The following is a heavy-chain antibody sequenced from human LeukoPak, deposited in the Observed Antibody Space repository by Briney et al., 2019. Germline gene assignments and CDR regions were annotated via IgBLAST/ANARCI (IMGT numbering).Heavy chain of an antibody. V-gene: IGHV3-49*04. J-gene: IGHJ4*02. CDR2: IASKTYGGTA. D-gene: IGHD1-26*01. Sequence: GSLRLSCTASGFTFGDYAMTWVRQAPGKGLEWVGFIASKTYGGTAEYAASVKGRFTISRDDSKSIAYLQMNSLKTEDTAVYYCTTDGVGVEGATYDNWGQGTLVSVSS. CDR1: GFTFGDYA. CDR3: TTDGVGVEGATYDN.